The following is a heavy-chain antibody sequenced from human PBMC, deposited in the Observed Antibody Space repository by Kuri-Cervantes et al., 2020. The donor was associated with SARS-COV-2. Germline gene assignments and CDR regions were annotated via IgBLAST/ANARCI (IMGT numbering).Heavy chain of an antibody. Sequence: GESLKIPCAASGFNFSRTDMHWVRQAPGKGLEWVAVISHDGKNKKCIASGKGRFTISRHNSQNTLYLHMKSLRSEDTAMYYCAKDRVGFQDFWGQGTLVTVSS. J-gene: IGHJ4*02. CDR1: GFNFSRTD. V-gene: IGHV3-30*18. CDR3: AKDRVGFQDF. CDR2: ISHDGKNK. D-gene: IGHD2/OR15-2a*01.